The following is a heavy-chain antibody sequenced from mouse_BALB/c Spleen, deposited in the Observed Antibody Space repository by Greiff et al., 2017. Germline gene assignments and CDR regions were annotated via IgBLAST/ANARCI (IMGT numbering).Heavy chain of an antibody. CDR1: GYTFTSYW. CDR3: ARLDYGSSYRGYYFDY. CDR2: IDPSDSYT. Sequence: QVQLQQPGAELVKPGASVKISCKASGYTFTSYWMNWVKQRPGQGLEWIGEIDPSDSYTNNNQKFKDKATLTVDKSSSTAYMQLSSLTSEDSAVYYCARLDYGSSYRGYYFDYWGQGTTLTVSS. D-gene: IGHD1-1*01. J-gene: IGHJ2*01. V-gene: IGHV1S126*01.